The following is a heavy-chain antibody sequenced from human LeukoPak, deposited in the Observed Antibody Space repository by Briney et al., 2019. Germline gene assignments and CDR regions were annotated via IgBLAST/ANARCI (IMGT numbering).Heavy chain of an antibody. CDR2: ISHDGGSE. V-gene: IGHV3-30*04. Sequence: GGSLRLSCAASGFTFSSYPMHWVRQAPGKGLEWVAMISHDGGSEHYGDSVKGRLTISRDNSKNTLYLQMNSLRVEDTAVYYCAKDWGSSDWYNWFDPWGQGTLVTASS. CDR1: GFTFSSYP. CDR3: AKDWGSSDWYNWFDP. D-gene: IGHD6-19*01. J-gene: IGHJ5*02.